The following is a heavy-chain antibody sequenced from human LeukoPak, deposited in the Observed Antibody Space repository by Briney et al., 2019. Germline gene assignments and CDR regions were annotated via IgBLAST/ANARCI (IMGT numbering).Heavy chain of an antibody. J-gene: IGHJ3*02. V-gene: IGHV1-18*01. CDR1: GYTFTNYG. D-gene: IGHD3-22*01. Sequence: ASVKVSCKASGYTFTNYGIGWVRQAPGQGLEWMGWISAYNGNTNYAQKLQGRVTMTRNASISTAYMELSSLRSEDTAVYYCARGFGFSLVGYYYDSSGYYWRAFDIWGQGTMVTVSS. CDR2: ISAYNGNT. CDR3: ARGFGFSLVGYYYDSSGYYWRAFDI.